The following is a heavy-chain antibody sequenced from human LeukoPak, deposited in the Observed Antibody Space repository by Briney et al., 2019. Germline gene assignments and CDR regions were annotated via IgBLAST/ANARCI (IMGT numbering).Heavy chain of an antibody. CDR3: ARGVLVGATGHHFPY. J-gene: IGHJ4*02. CDR1: YGSITGTNY. V-gene: IGHV4-4*02. CDR2: VNLHGDT. Sequence: SGTLSLTCGVSYGSITGTNYWTWVRQPPGKGLEWLGEVNLHGDTNYNPSLKGRVDISVDKFENHISLQLTSVTAADTAVYYCARGVLVGATGHHFPYWGQGTLVTVSS. D-gene: IGHD2-8*02.